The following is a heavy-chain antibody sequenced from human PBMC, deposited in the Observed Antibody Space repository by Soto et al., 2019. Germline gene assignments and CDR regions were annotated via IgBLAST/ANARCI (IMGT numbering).Heavy chain of an antibody. J-gene: IGHJ3*02. CDR2: INPNSGGT. CDR3: ARAHRGIRETRTAFDI. V-gene: IGHV1-2*04. Sequence: ASVKVSCKASGGTFSSYTISWVRQAPGQGLEWMGWINPNSGGTNYAQKFQGWVTMTRDTSISTAYMELSRLRSDDTAVYYCARAHRGIRETRTAFDIWGKGTMVPVSS. CDR1: GGTFSSYT. D-gene: IGHD6-13*01.